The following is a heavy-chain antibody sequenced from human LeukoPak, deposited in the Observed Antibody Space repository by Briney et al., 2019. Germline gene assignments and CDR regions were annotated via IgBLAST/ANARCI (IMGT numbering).Heavy chain of an antibody. CDR2: FDPGDGET. D-gene: IGHD1-26*01. CDR1: GYTLTELS. Sequence: ASVKVSCKVSGYTLTELSMHWVRQAPGKGLEWMGGFDPGDGETIYAQKFQGRVTMTEDTSTDTAYMELSSLRSEDTAVYYCATAQRSYFGLNWFDPWGQGTLVTVSS. CDR3: ATAQRSYFGLNWFDP. V-gene: IGHV1-24*01. J-gene: IGHJ5*02.